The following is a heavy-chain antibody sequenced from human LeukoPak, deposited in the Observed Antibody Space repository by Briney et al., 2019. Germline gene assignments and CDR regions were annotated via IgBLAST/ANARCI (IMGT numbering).Heavy chain of an antibody. Sequence: SETLSLTCTVSSGSISTYYWSWIRQPPGKGVEWMGYIFYSGSTTYNPSLSSRLTISVDTSKNQFSLELSSVTAADTAVYYCARQGTSRSYLPGLDVWGQGTTVTVSS. V-gene: IGHV4-59*08. D-gene: IGHD3-22*01. CDR2: IFYSGST. CDR3: ARQGTSRSYLPGLDV. J-gene: IGHJ6*02. CDR1: SGSISTYY.